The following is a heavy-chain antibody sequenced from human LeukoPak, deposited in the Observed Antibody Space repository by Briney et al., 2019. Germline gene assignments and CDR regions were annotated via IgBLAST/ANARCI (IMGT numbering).Heavy chain of an antibody. D-gene: IGHD6-13*01. Sequence: PGRSLRLSCTASGFTFGDYAMSWVRQAPGNGLEWVGFIRSKAYGGTTEYAASVKGRFTISRDDSKSIAYLQMNSLKTEDTAVYYCTREEQQQLVIDYWGQGTLVTVSS. CDR2: IRSKAYGGTT. CDR1: GFTFGDYA. V-gene: IGHV3-49*04. J-gene: IGHJ4*02. CDR3: TREEQQQLVIDY.